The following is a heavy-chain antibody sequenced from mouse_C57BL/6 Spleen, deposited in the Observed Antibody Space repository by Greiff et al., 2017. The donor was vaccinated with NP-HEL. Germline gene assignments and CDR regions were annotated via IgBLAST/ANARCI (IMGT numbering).Heavy chain of an antibody. V-gene: IGHV5-4*01. CDR3: ARVEGDDGVAWFAY. CDR1: GFTFSSYA. J-gene: IGHJ3*01. CDR2: ISDGGSYT. D-gene: IGHD1-1*02. Sequence: EVQLVESGGGLVKPGGSLKLSCAASGFTFSSYAMSWVRQTPEKRLEWVATISDGGSYTYYPDNVKGRFTISRDNAKNNLYLQMSHLKSEDTAMYYCARVEGDDGVAWFAYWGQGTLVTVSA.